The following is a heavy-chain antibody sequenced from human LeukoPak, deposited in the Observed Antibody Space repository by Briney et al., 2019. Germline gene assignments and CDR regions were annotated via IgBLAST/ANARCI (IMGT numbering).Heavy chain of an antibody. Sequence: GGSLRLSCAASGFTFTSYGMHWVRQAPGKGLEWVALISSDGNNKYYADSVKGLFTISRDNSKNTLYLQMNSLRAEDTAVYYCAKGYYYGSGSYYPFDVWGQGTTVTVSS. V-gene: IGHV3-30*18. CDR1: GFTFTSYG. D-gene: IGHD3-10*01. CDR2: ISSDGNNK. CDR3: AKGYYYGSGSYYPFDV. J-gene: IGHJ6*02.